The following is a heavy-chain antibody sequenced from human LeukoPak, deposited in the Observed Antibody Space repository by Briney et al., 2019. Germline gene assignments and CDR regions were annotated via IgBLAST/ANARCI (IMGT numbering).Heavy chain of an antibody. CDR1: GYTFTSYA. J-gene: IGHJ5*02. CDR2: INAGNGNT. Sequence: ASVKVSCKASGYTFTSYAMHWVRQAPGQRLEWMGWINAGNGNTKYSQKFQGRVTITRDTSASTAYMELSSLRSEDTAVYYCARDFWDYDSSGYYRPSLIWFDPWGQGTLVTVSS. CDR3: ARDFWDYDSSGYYRPSLIWFDP. D-gene: IGHD3-22*01. V-gene: IGHV1-3*01.